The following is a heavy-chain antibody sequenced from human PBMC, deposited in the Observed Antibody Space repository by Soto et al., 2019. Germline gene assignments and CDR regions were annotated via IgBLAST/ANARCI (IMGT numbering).Heavy chain of an antibody. CDR2: IIPILGIA. J-gene: IGHJ5*02. V-gene: IGHV1-69*02. Sequence: SVKVSCKASGGTFSSYTISWVRQAPGQGLEWMGRIIPILGIANYAQKFQGRVTITADKSTSTAYMELSSLRSEDTAVYYCASLSTMIVEPQHKDKRYNWFDPWGQGTLVTVSS. CDR3: ASLSTMIVEPQHKDKRYNWFDP. CDR1: GGTFSSYT. D-gene: IGHD3-22*01.